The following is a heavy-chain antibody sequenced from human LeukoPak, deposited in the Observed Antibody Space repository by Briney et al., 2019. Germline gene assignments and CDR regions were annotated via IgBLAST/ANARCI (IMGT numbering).Heavy chain of an antibody. CDR1: GGSLSSYY. J-gene: IGHJ4*02. V-gene: IGHV4-59*01. CDR3: ARGVYIAAAQYGY. D-gene: IGHD6-13*01. CDR2: IYYSGTT. Sequence: SETLSLTCTVSGGSLSSYYWSSIRQPPGKGLEWIGYIYYSGTTNYNPSLKSRVTISVDTSKNQFSLKLSSVTAADTAVYYCARGVYIAAAQYGYWGQGTLVTVSS.